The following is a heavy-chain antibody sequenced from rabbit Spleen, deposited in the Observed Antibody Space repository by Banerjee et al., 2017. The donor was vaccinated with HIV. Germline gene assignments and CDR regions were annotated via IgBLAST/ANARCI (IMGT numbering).Heavy chain of an antibody. D-gene: IGHD4-2*01. V-gene: IGHV1S40*01. J-gene: IGHJ4*01. CDR2: IAGSSSGFT. CDR3: GRWSSSWGSNL. CDR1: GFSFSSSDY. Sequence: QSLEESGGGLVQPEGSLALTSKAAGFSFSSSDYLCWVRQAPGMGLEWIICIAGSSSGFTYSATWAKGRFIISKTSSTTVTLHMTSLTVADSATFFFGRWSSSWGSNLWGPGTLVTVS.